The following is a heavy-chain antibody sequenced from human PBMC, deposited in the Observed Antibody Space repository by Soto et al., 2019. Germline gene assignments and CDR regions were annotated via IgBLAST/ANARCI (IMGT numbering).Heavy chain of an antibody. V-gene: IGHV3-30*18. CDR3: AKDIVRYTYGACDY. CDR2: IAYDGSNK. J-gene: IGHJ4*02. Sequence: QVPLVESGGAVVQPGKSLRLSCAASGFTFSSYGMYWVRQAPGKGLEWVAAIAYDGSNKYHGDSVKGRFTISRDNSKNTLYLQMNSLRVEDTAVYYCAKDIVRYTYGACDYWGQGALVTVSS. D-gene: IGHD5-18*01. CDR1: GFTFSSYG.